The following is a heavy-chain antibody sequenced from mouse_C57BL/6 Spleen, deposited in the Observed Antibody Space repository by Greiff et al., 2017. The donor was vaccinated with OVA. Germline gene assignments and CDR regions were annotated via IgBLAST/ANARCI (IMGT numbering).Heavy chain of an antibody. CDR3: ARYDYEDYFDY. Sequence: QVQLQQSGTELVKPGASVKLSCKASGYTFTSYWMHWVKQRPGQGLEWIGNINPSNGGTNYNEKFKGKATLTVDKSSSTAYMQLSSLTSEDSAVYYCARYDYEDYFDYWGQGTTLTVSS. J-gene: IGHJ2*01. V-gene: IGHV1-53*01. D-gene: IGHD2-4*01. CDR1: GYTFTSYW. CDR2: INPSNGGT.